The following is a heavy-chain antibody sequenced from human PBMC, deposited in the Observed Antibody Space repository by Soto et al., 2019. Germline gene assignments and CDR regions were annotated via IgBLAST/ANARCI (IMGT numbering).Heavy chain of an antibody. CDR1: GFTFTSSA. Sequence: VSCKASGFTFTSSAMQWVRQARGQRLEWIGWIVVGSGNTNYAQKFQERVTITRDMSTSTAYMELSSLRSEDTAVYYCAAEVCSGGSCYYDYWGQGTLVTVSS. CDR2: IVVGSGNT. J-gene: IGHJ4*02. CDR3: AAEVCSGGSCYYDY. D-gene: IGHD2-15*01. V-gene: IGHV1-58*02.